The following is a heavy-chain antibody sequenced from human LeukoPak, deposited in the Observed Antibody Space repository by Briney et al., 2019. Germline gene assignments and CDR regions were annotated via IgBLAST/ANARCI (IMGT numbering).Heavy chain of an antibody. CDR1: GFTFSSYS. CDR3: AREGYSSGYPLGY. Sequence: GGSLRLSCAASGFTFSSYSMNWVRQAPGKGLEWVSYISSSSSYIYYADSVKGRFTISRDNAKNSLYLQMNSLRAEDTAVYYCAREGYSSGYPLGYWGQGTLVTVSS. D-gene: IGHD6-19*01. CDR2: ISSSSSYI. V-gene: IGHV3-21*05. J-gene: IGHJ4*02.